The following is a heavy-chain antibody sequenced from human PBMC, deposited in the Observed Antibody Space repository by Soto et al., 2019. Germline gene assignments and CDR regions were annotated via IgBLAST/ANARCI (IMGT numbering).Heavy chain of an antibody. CDR2: IYYSGST. CDR3: ARVGPSLLYYILTGYFDY. D-gene: IGHD3-9*01. V-gene: IGHV4-59*01. Sequence: WETLSLTCTVSGGSISSYYWSWIRQPPGKGLEWIGYIYYSGSTNYNPSLKSRVTISVDTSKNQFSLKLSSVTAADTAVYYSARVGPSLLYYILTGYFDYWGQGTLVTLSS. J-gene: IGHJ4*02. CDR1: GGSISSYY.